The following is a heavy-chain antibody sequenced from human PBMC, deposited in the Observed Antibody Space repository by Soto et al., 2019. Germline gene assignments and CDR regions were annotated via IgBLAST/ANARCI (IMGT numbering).Heavy chain of an antibody. Sequence: PSETLSLTCTVSGGSISSYYWSWIRQPPGKGLEWIGYIYYSGSTNYNPSLKSRVTISVDTSKNQFSLKLSSVTAADTAVYYCAREGYYDSSSPVSGAFDIWGQGTMVTVSS. D-gene: IGHD3-22*01. J-gene: IGHJ3*02. V-gene: IGHV4-59*01. CDR3: AREGYYDSSSPVSGAFDI. CDR2: IYYSGST. CDR1: GGSISSYY.